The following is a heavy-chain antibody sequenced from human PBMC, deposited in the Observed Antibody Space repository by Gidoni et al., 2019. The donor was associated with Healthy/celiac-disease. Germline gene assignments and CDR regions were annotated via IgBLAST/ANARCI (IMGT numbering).Heavy chain of an antibody. V-gene: IGHV4-34*01. CDR3: ARAGIAARFDY. J-gene: IGHJ4*02. D-gene: IGHD6-6*01. CDR2: INHSGST. Sequence: QVQLQQWGAGLLKPSETLSLTCAVYGGSFSGYYWSWIRQPPGKGLEWIGEINHSGSTNSNPSLKSRVTISVDTSKNQFSLKLSSVTAADTAVYYCARAGIAARFDYWGQGTLVTVSS. CDR1: GGSFSGYY.